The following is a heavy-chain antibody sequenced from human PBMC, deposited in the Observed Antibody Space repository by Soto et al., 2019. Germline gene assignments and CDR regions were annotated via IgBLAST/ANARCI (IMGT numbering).Heavy chain of an antibody. J-gene: IGHJ6*02. V-gene: IGHV4-61*01. CDR3: ARDHWELPSGWYYYYGMDV. CDR1: GGSVSSGSYY. Sequence: PSETLSLTCTVSGGSVSSGSYYWSWIRQPPGKGLEWIGYIYYSGSTNYNPSLKSRVTISVDTSKNQFSLKLSSVTAADTAVYYCARDHWELPSGWYYYYGMDVWGQGTTVTVSS. D-gene: IGHD1-26*01. CDR2: IYYSGST.